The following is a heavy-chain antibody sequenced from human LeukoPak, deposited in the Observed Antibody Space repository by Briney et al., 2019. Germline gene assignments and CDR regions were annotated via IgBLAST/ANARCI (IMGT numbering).Heavy chain of an antibody. CDR1: GFTFSTYE. CDR2: IRYDGNEK. J-gene: IGHJ4*02. D-gene: IGHD6-19*01. CDR3: AKDVVGQQWLENY. V-gene: IGHV3-30*02. Sequence: PGGSLRLSCAASGFTFSTYEINWVRQAPGKGLGWVAFIRYDGNEKYYGDSVKGRFTISRDNSKNTMYVQMNSLRDEDTAVYYCAKDVVGQQWLENYWGQGTLVTVSS.